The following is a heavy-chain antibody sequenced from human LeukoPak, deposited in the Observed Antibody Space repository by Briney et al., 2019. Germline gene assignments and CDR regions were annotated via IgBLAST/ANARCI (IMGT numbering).Heavy chain of an antibody. Sequence: RASVKVSCKASGYTFTSYDINWVRQATGQGLEWMGWMNPNSGNTGYAQKFQGRVTMTRNTSISTAYMELSSLRSEDTAVYYCARKVRETAAAGFDYWGQGTLVTVSS. J-gene: IGHJ4*02. CDR2: MNPNSGNT. CDR1: GYTFTSYD. D-gene: IGHD6-13*01. V-gene: IGHV1-8*01. CDR3: ARKVRETAAAGFDY.